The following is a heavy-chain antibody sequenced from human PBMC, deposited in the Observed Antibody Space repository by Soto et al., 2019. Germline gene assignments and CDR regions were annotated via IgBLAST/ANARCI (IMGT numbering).Heavy chain of an antibody. V-gene: IGHV3-11*01. CDR1: GFTFSDHY. CDR2: ISGGGSGI. Sequence: GGSLRLSCAASGFTFSDHYMSWIRQAPGKGLEWVSYISGGGSGIYYADSVKGRFTISRDNAKNSLYLQMNSLRAEDTAVYYCARVKEGSSTSRYARDAFDIWGQGTMVTVSS. CDR3: ARVKEGSSTSRYARDAFDI. D-gene: IGHD2-2*01. J-gene: IGHJ3*02.